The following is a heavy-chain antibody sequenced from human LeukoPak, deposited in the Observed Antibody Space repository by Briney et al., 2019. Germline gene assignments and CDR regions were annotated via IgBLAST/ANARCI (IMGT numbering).Heavy chain of an antibody. J-gene: IGHJ4*02. Sequence: GGSLRLSCAASGFTFSSYGMHWVRQAPGKGLEWVAFIRYDGSNKYYADSVKGRFTISRDNSKNTLYLQMNSLRVEDTAVYYCAKDSVPSSSSSAPDYWGQGTLVTVSS. CDR2: IRYDGSNK. CDR1: GFTFSSYG. D-gene: IGHD6-6*01. V-gene: IGHV3-30*02. CDR3: AKDSVPSSSSSAPDY.